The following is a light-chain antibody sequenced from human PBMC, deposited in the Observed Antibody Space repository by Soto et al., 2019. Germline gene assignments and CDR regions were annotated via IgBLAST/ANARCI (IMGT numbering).Light chain of an antibody. CDR2: DAS. Sequence: EILLTQSPATLSLSPWERATLAGRASQSVNTALAWYQQKPGQSPRLLIYDASTRATGIPARFSGSGSGTDFTLTISSLEPEDSAVYYCQQRNRWPPITFGGGTKVEIK. J-gene: IGKJ4*01. CDR3: QQRNRWPPIT. CDR1: QSVNTA. V-gene: IGKV3-11*01.